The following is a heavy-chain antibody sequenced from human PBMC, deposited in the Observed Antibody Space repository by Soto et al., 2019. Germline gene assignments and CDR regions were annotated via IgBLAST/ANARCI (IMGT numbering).Heavy chain of an antibody. CDR1: GDSFSSNSAA. Sequence: PSETLSLTCAISGDSFSSNSAAWNWIRQSPSRGLEWLGRTYYRSKWYKDYEVSVKSRITINLDTSKNQFSLQLNSVTPEDTAVYYCARGAVADYSRVFDYWGQGTLDTVSS. D-gene: IGHD6-19*01. CDR3: ARGAVADYSRVFDY. J-gene: IGHJ4*02. V-gene: IGHV6-1*01. CDR2: TYYRSKWYK.